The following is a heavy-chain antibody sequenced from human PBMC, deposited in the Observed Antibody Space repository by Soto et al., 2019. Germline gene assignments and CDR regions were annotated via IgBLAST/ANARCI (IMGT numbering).Heavy chain of an antibody. J-gene: IGHJ5*02. CDR3: ARGANWYRCFDP. CDR2: INHSGST. CDR1: GGSFSGYY. V-gene: IGHV4-34*01. D-gene: IGHD6-13*01. Sequence: TLSLTCAVYGGSFSGYYWSWIRQPPGKGLEWIGEINHSGSTNYNPSLKSRVTISVDTSKNQFSLKLSSVTAADTAVYYCARGANWYRCFDPWGQGTLVTVSS.